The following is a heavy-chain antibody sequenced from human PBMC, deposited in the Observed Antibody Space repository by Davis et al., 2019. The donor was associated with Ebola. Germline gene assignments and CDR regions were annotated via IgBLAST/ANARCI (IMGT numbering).Heavy chain of an antibody. CDR3: ARGKWFDP. Sequence: SVKVSCKASGYTFTSYAVNWVRQAPGQGLEWMGRIIPVVDTKDYAQKFQGRVTLTADKATNTAYMELSGLRFDDTAVYYCARGKWFDPWGQGTLVSVTS. CDR1: GYTFTSYA. CDR2: IIPVVDTK. V-gene: IGHV1-69*04. J-gene: IGHJ5*02.